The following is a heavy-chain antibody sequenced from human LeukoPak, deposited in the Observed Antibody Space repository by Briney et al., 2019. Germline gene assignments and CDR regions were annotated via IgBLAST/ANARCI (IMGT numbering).Heavy chain of an antibody. CDR3: ARVPSDYVWGITMDV. Sequence: PGGSLRLSCTASGFTFSSHSMNWVRQAPGKGLEWVSFISSSSSYIYYADSVKGRFTISRDNAKNLLYLQMKSLRAEDTAVYYCARVPSDYVWGITMDVWGQGTTATVSS. D-gene: IGHD3-16*01. CDR1: GFTFSSHS. V-gene: IGHV3-21*01. CDR2: ISSSSSYI. J-gene: IGHJ6*02.